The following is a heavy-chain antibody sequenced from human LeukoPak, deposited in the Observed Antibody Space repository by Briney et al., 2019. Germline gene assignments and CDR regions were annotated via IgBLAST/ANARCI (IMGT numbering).Heavy chain of an antibody. CDR3: ARVGEHYDILTGYHLAY. D-gene: IGHD3-9*01. CDR2: IWFDGSNR. Sequence: PGGSLRLSCAASGFTLSSYWMSWVRQAPGKGLDWVGVIWFDGSNRYYADSVKGRFTISRDNSKNTLYLQMNSLRAEDTAVYYCARVGEHYDILTGYHLAYWGQGTLVTVSS. V-gene: IGHV3-33*08. J-gene: IGHJ4*02. CDR1: GFTLSSYW.